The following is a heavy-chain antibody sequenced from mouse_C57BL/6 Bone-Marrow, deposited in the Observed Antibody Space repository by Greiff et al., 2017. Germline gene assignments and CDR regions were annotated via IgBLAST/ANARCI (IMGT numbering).Heavy chain of an antibody. V-gene: IGHV1-55*01. J-gene: IGHJ2*01. CDR1: GYTFTSYW. CDR2: IYPGSGST. CDR3: AKGYYYGSSHFDY. Sequence: QVQLKQPGAELVKPGASVKMSCKVSGYTFTSYWITWVKQRPGQGLEWIGDIYPGSGSTNYNEKFKSKATLTVDTSSSTAYMQRSSLTSEDSAVYYCAKGYYYGSSHFDYWGQGTTLTVSS. D-gene: IGHD1-1*01.